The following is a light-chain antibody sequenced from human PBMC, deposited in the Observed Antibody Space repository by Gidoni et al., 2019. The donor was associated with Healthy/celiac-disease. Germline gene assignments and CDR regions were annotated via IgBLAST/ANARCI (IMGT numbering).Light chain of an antibody. CDR2: DAS. CDR3: QQFNSYPRT. J-gene: IGKJ2*01. V-gene: IGKV1-13*02. Sequence: AIQLTQSPSSLSASVGDRVTITCRASQGISSALAWYQQKPGKAPELLIYDASSLESGVPTRFSGSGSGTDFTLTISSLQPEDFATYYCQQFNSYPRTFXXXTKLEIK. CDR1: QGISSA.